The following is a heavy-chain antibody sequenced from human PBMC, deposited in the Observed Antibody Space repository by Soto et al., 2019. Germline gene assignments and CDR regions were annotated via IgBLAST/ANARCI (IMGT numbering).Heavy chain of an antibody. CDR3: ARNLELLQPKPYHCYVMYV. CDR2: INPSGCST. Sequence: AASVKVSCKAPGYTLTSYDMHWVRQAPGQGLEWMGIINPSGCSTNYAQKFQGRVTMTRDTSTSTVYMELSSLRSEDTAVYYCARNLELLQPKPYHCYVMYVCAQGTTV. V-gene: IGHV1-46*03. D-gene: IGHD2-15*01. CDR1: GYTLTSYD. J-gene: IGHJ6*02.